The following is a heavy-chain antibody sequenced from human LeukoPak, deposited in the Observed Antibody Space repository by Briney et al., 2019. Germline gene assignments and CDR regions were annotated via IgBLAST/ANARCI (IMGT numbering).Heavy chain of an antibody. V-gene: IGHV4-39*01. CDR1: GGSINNNNDY. CDR2: IYYRGNS. CDR3: ARPISSSWYGGFDY. J-gene: IGHJ4*02. D-gene: IGHD6-13*01. Sequence: SETLSLTCTVSGGSINNNNDYWGWIRQPPGKGLEWIGSIYYRGNSYYNPSLKSRVTISVHTSKNQFSLKLSSVTAADTAVYYCARPISSSWYGGFDYWGQGTLVTVSS.